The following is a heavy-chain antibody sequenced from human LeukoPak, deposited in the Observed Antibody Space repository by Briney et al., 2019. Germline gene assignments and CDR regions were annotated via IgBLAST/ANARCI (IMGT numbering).Heavy chain of an antibody. CDR3: ARAANYYDSSGYFYPFDY. CDR1: GFTFSNYA. CDR2: ISYDGSNK. J-gene: IGHJ4*02. D-gene: IGHD3-22*01. V-gene: IGHV3-30-3*01. Sequence: PGGSLRLSCAASGFTFSNYAMHWVRQAPGKGLEWVAVISYDGSNKFYADSVKGRFTISRDNSKNTLYLQMNSLRAEDTAVCYCARAANYYDSSGYFYPFDYWGQGTLVTVSS.